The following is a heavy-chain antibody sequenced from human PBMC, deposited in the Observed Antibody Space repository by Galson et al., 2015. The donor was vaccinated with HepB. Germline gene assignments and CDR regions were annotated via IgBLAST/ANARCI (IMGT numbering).Heavy chain of an antibody. CDR3: TTRLTTVTTAVTVMDV. CDR2: IKSKTDGGTT. D-gene: IGHD4-17*01. V-gene: IGHV3-15*01. CDR1: GFTFSHAW. J-gene: IGHJ6*02. Sequence: SLRLSCAASGFTFSHAWMSWVRQAPGKGLEWVGRIKSKTDGGTTDYAAPVKGRFTISRDDSKNTLYLQMNSLKTEDTAVYYCTTRLTTVTTAVTVMDVWGQGTTVTVSS.